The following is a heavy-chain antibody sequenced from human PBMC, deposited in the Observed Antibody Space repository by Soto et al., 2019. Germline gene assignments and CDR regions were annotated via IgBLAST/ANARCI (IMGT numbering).Heavy chain of an antibody. CDR1: GGSIISSSYY. V-gene: IGHV4-39*01. CDR3: ARQEVTTFGYFDY. Sequence: SETLSLTCTVSGGSIISSSYYWGWIRQPPGKGLEWIGSIYYSGSTYYNPSLKSRVTISVDTSKNQFSLKLSSVTAADTAVYYCARQEVTTFGYFDYWGQGTLVTVSS. D-gene: IGHD4-17*01. CDR2: IYYSGST. J-gene: IGHJ4*02.